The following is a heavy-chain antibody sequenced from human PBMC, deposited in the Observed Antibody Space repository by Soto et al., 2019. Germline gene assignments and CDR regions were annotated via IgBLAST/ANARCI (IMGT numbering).Heavy chain of an antibody. J-gene: IGHJ6*03. CDR3: ARVGYSGYDSEKAYYYYYYYMDV. D-gene: IGHD5-12*01. Sequence: PGGSLRLSCAASGFTFSSYSMNWVRQAPGKGLEWVSSISSSSSSTYYADSVKGRFTISRDNSKNTLYLQMNSLRAEDTAVYYCARVGYSGYDSEKAYYYYYYYMDVWGKGTTVTVSS. V-gene: IGHV3-21*04. CDR2: ISSSSSST. CDR1: GFTFSSYS.